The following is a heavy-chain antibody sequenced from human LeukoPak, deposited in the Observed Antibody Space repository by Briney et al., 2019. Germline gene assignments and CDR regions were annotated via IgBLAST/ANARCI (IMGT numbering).Heavy chain of an antibody. CDR2: VSDSGSTT. J-gene: IGHJ6*03. V-gene: IGHV3-23*01. CDR1: GFPFSDYA. CDR3: AKCFRDYGGNSGFSYYYYYYMDV. D-gene: IGHD4-23*01. Sequence: GGSLRLSCTASGFPFSDYAMNWVRQAPGEGLEWVAGVSDSGSTTYSADSVKGRFTISRDNSKNTLYLQMNSLRAEDTAVYYCAKCFRDYGGNSGFSYYYYYYMDVWGKGTTVTVSS.